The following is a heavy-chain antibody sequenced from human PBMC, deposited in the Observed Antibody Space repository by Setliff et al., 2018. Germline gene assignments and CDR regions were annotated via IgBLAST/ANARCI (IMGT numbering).Heavy chain of an antibody. J-gene: IGHJ6*03. V-gene: IGHV3-48*04. CDR1: GFTFSTYT. CDR3: ARDHGIVPGVDYMDV. CDR2: ISSGGGII. D-gene: IGHD1-26*01. Sequence: GGSLRLSCAASGFTFSTYTMNWVRQAPGKGLEWVSYISSGGGIIYYADSVKGRFTISRDNAKNSLYLQMNSLRAEDTAVYYCARDHGIVPGVDYMDVWGKGTTVTVSS.